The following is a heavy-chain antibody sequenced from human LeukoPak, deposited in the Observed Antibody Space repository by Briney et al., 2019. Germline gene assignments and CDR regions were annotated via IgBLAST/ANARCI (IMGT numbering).Heavy chain of an antibody. Sequence: GGSLRLSCAASGFTFSNYGMHWVRQAPGKGLAWVAFIRYDGSNKYYADSVKGRFTISRDNAKNSLYLQMNSLRAEDTAVYYCARDIAAAGVFDYWGQGTLVTVSS. CDR2: IRYDGSNK. J-gene: IGHJ4*02. CDR3: ARDIAAAGVFDY. V-gene: IGHV3-30*02. CDR1: GFTFSNYG. D-gene: IGHD6-13*01.